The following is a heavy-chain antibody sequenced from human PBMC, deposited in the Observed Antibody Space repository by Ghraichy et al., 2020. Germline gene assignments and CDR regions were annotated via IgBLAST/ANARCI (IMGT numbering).Heavy chain of an antibody. CDR1: GFTVSSSY. J-gene: IGHJ4*02. D-gene: IGHD4-17*01. CDR3: ARSYDYGDGPLDY. CDR2: IYAGGAA. Sequence: GGSLRLSCATSGFTVSSSYMSWVRQAPGIGLEWVSVIYAGGAAYYADSVKGRFSISIDNSKNTLYLQMNNLRAEDTAVYYCARSYDYGDGPLDYWGQGTLFTVSS. V-gene: IGHV3-66*01.